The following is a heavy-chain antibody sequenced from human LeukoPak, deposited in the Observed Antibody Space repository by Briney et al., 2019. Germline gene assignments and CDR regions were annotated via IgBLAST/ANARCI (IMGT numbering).Heavy chain of an antibody. CDR3: AKDDLVYATYYYDSSGYYPDY. Sequence: GGSLRLSCAASGFTFSSYGMHWVRQAPGKGLEWVAVISYDGSNKYYADSVKGRFTISRDNSKNTLYLQMNSLRAEDTAVYYCAKDDLVYATYYYDSSGYYPDYWGQGTLVTVSS. D-gene: IGHD3-22*01. V-gene: IGHV3-30*18. J-gene: IGHJ4*02. CDR1: GFTFSSYG. CDR2: ISYDGSNK.